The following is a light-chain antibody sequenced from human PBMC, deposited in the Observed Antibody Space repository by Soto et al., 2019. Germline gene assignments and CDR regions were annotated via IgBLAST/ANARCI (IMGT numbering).Light chain of an antibody. CDR1: QSVSNNY. CDR3: QQYGSPGT. CDR2: GAS. Sequence: EIVFTQSPGTLSLSPGERATLSCRASQSVSNNYLAWYQQKPGQAPRLLIYGASNTATGIPDRFSGSGSGTDFTLTISRLAPEDFAVYYCQQYGSPGTFGQGTKVDIK. V-gene: IGKV3-20*01. J-gene: IGKJ1*01.